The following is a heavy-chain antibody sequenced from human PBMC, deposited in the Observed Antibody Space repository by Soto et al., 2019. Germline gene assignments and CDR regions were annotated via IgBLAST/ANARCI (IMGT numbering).Heavy chain of an antibody. Sequence: GGSLRLSCAASGFTFSSYWMSWVRQAPGKGLEWVANIKQDGSEKYYVDSVKGRFTISRDNAKNSLYLQMNSLRAEDTAVYYCARDKQPYSSSWYVLWFDPWGQGTLVTVSS. D-gene: IGHD6-13*01. V-gene: IGHV3-7*03. CDR3: ARDKQPYSSSWYVLWFDP. CDR1: GFTFSSYW. J-gene: IGHJ5*02. CDR2: IKQDGSEK.